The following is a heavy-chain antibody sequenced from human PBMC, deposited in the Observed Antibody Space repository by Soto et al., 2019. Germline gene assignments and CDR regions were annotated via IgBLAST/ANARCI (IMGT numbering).Heavy chain of an antibody. CDR3: AAARAGSYDYVWGSYRPLIY. CDR1: GFTFTSSA. J-gene: IGHJ4*02. CDR2: IVVGSGNT. V-gene: IGHV1-58*01. Sequence: SVKVSFKASGFTFTSSAVQWLRQARGQRLEWIGWIVVGSGNTNYAQKFQERVTITRDMSTSTAYMELSSLRSEDTAVYYCAAARAGSYDYVWGSYRPLIYWGQGTLVTVSS. D-gene: IGHD3-16*02.